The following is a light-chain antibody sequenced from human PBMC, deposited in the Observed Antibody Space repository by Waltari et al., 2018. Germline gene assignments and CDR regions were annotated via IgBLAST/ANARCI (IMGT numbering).Light chain of an antibody. V-gene: IGKV3-15*01. J-gene: IGKJ4*01. CDR3: QQYHHWPLT. CDR1: QSFSTH. CDR2: AAS. Sequence: EILLTQSPATLSVSPGERATLSCRASQSFSTHLAWYQQKPGQVPRLIIYAASTRGTGVAARFSGSGSGTEFTLTISSLQSEDFAVYYCQQYHHWPLTFGGGTEVEIK.